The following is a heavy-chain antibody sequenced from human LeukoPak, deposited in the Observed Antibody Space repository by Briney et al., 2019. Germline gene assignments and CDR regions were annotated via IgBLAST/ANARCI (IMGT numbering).Heavy chain of an antibody. D-gene: IGHD2-2*01. Sequence: GESLKISCKGSGYSFTSYWIGWVRQMPGKGLEXXXXXXXGDSDTRYSPSFQGQVTISADKSISTAYLQWSSLKASDTAMYYCARGWGCSSTSCYVHLFDYWGQGTLVTVSS. CDR1: GYSFTSYW. V-gene: IGHV5-51*01. J-gene: IGHJ4*02. CDR3: ARGWGCSSTSCYVHLFDY. CDR2: XXXGDSDT.